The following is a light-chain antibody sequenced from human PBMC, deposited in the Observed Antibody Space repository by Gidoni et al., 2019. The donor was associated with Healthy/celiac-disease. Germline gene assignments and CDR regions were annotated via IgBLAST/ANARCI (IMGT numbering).Light chain of an antibody. Sequence: EIVMTQSPATLSVSPGERATLSCRASQSVGSNLAWYQQKPGQAPRLLIYGASTRATGLPARFVGGGSGTEFTLTISSLQSEDFAVYYCQQDNNWPKTFGQGTKVEIK. V-gene: IGKV3-15*01. CDR2: GAS. J-gene: IGKJ1*01. CDR1: QSVGSN. CDR3: QQDNNWPKT.